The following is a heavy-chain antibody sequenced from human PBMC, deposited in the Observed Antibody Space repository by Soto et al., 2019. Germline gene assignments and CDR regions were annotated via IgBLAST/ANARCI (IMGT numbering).Heavy chain of an antibody. CDR3: AGMRWDLQRDRSDGLDV. J-gene: IGHJ6*01. CDR1: GYRFTNYW. Sequence: GEPLKISCKGSGYRFTNYWIAWVRQMPGKGLEWVGLIYPGDSDTRYRPAFQGQVTISADKSHSTAYLQWGSLKASDTAMYFCAGMRWDLQRDRSDGLDVGGPGTTV. D-gene: IGHD6-25*01. V-gene: IGHV5-51*01. CDR2: IYPGDSDT.